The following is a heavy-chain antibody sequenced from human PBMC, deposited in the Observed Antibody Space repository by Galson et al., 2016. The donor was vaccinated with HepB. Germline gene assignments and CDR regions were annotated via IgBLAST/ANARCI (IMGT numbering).Heavy chain of an antibody. Sequence: SLRLSCAASGFTFSSYWMSWVRQAPGKRLECVANIKQDGSEQYYVDSVKGRFTISRDNAKKSLYLQMNSLRAEDTAVYYCARDPRRVLCDYYYYMDVWGKGTTVTVSS. V-gene: IGHV3-7*01. D-gene: IGHD2-21*01. CDR3: ARDPRRVLCDYYYYMDV. J-gene: IGHJ6*03. CDR2: IKQDGSEQ. CDR1: GFTFSSYW.